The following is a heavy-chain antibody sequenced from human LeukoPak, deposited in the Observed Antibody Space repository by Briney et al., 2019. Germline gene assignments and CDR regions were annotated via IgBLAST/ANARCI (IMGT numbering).Heavy chain of an antibody. CDR2: ISNDGSKK. V-gene: IGHV3-30*18. J-gene: IGHJ1*01. Sequence: GPSLRLSCAASGFTFSSYGMHWVRQAPGKGLEWVAVISNDGSKKYYVDSVKGRFTISRDNSKNTLSLQMNSLRAEDTALYYCAKDLTDLALAGPEYFQDWGQGTLVTVSS. CDR1: GFTFSSYG. CDR3: AKDLTDLALAGPEYFQD. D-gene: IGHD6-19*01.